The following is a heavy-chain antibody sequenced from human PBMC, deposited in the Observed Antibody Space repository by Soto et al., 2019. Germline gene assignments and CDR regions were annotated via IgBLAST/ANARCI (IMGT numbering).Heavy chain of an antibody. V-gene: IGHV3-30*18. D-gene: IGHD1-7*01. CDR1: GFTFSSYG. CDR3: AKDLYNWNYLAPFDY. Sequence: GGSLRLSCAASGFTFSSYGMHWVRQAPGKGLEWVAVISYDGSNKYYADSVKGRFTISRDNSKNTLYLQMNSLRAEDTAVYYCAKDLYNWNYLAPFDYWGQGTLVTVSS. J-gene: IGHJ4*02. CDR2: ISYDGSNK.